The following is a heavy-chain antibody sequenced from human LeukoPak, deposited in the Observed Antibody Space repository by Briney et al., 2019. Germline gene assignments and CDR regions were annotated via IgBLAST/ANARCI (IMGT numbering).Heavy chain of an antibody. CDR1: GFTFSSYG. Sequence: PGGSLRLSCAASGFTFSSYGMHWVRQAPGEGLEWVAVISYDGSNKYYADSVKGRFTISRDNSKNTLYLQMNSLRAEDTAVYYCAKPPPREEQWLLYYFDYWGQGTLVTVSS. CDR2: ISYDGSNK. J-gene: IGHJ4*02. D-gene: IGHD6-19*01. CDR3: AKPPPREEQWLLYYFDY. V-gene: IGHV3-30*18.